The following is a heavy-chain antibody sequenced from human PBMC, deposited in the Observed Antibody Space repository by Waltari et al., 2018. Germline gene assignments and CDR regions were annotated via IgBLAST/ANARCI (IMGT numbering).Heavy chain of an antibody. Sequence: QVQLQESGPGLVKPSETLSLTCTVSGGSISSHYWSWIRQPPGKGLEWIGYIYYSGSTNYNPSLKSRVTISVDTSKNQFSLKLSSVTAADTAVYYCARGGRDTIFESEGPWLDPWGQGTLVTVSS. V-gene: IGHV4-59*11. D-gene: IGHD3-3*01. CDR2: IYYSGST. J-gene: IGHJ5*02. CDR3: ARGGRDTIFESEGPWLDP. CDR1: GGSISSHY.